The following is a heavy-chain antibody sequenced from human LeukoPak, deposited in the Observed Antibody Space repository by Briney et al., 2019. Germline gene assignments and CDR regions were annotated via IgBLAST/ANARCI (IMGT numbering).Heavy chain of an antibody. D-gene: IGHD4-23*01. CDR1: RGSTSTYY. CDR2: IYPSGNT. Sequence: PSETLSLTCTVSRGSTSTYYWSWIRQPAGKGLEWIGRIYPSGNTNFNPSLMSRVNMSIDTSKNQFSLKLSSVTAADTGVYYCARVKGAYGGKGEQEFDYWGQGTLVTVSS. V-gene: IGHV4-4*07. J-gene: IGHJ4*02. CDR3: ARVKGAYGGKGEQEFDY.